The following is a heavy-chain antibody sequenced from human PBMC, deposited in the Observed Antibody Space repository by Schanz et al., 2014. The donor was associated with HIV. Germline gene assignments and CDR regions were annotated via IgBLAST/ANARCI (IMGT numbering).Heavy chain of an antibody. J-gene: IGHJ4*02. V-gene: IGHV3-9*01. D-gene: IGHD3-16*01. CDR1: CLIFPSLS. CDR2: ISWNSGSI. Sequence: EVQLVESGGGLLQPGRCLLLSFAASCLIFPSLSMHWVRQAPGKGLEWVSTISWNSGSIAYADSVKGRFTISRDNAKNSLYLQMNSLRAEDTAFYYCAKDWARTAGEGGHYWGQGTLVTVSS. CDR3: AKDWARTAGEGGHY.